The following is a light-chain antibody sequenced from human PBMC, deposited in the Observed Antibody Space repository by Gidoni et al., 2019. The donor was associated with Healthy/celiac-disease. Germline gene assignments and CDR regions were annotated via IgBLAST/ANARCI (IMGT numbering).Light chain of an antibody. CDR3: SSYTSSSTLV. Sequence: QSALTPPASASGSPGQSITISCTGTSSDVGGYNYASWYQQHPGKAPKLMIYDVSNRPSGVSNRFSGSKSGNTASLTISGLQAEDEADYYCSSYTSSSTLVFGTGTKVTVL. J-gene: IGLJ1*01. V-gene: IGLV2-14*01. CDR1: SSDVGGYNY. CDR2: DVS.